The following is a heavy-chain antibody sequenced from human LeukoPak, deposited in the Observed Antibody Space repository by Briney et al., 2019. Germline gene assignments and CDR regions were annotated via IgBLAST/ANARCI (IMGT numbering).Heavy chain of an antibody. J-gene: IGHJ6*03. CDR3: ASMVRGVYYYYYMDV. CDR2: IIPIFGTA. D-gene: IGHD3-10*01. CDR1: GGTFSSYA. V-gene: IGHV1-69*05. Sequence: ASVKVSCKASGGTFSSYAISWVRQAPGQGLEWMGGIIPIFGTANDAQKFQGRVTITTDESTSTAYMELSSLRSEDTAVYYCASMVRGVYYYYYMDVWGKGTTVTVSS.